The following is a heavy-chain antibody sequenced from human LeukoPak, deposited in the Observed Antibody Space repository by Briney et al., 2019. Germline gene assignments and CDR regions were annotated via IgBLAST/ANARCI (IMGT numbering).Heavy chain of an antibody. Sequence: GGSLRLSCAASGFIFSSYATSWVSQAPGKGLEWVSVIGGSGTSTYYADSVKGRFTISRDNSKNMLYLQMNSLRVEDTAIYYCAKVSVVAGRNAFDIWGQGTMVTVSS. CDR3: AKVSVVAGRNAFDI. J-gene: IGHJ3*02. CDR1: GFIFSSYA. D-gene: IGHD3-22*01. CDR2: IGGSGTST. V-gene: IGHV3-23*01.